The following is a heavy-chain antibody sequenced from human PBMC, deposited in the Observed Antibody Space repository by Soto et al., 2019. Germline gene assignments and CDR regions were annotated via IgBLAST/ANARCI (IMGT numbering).Heavy chain of an antibody. D-gene: IGHD6-19*01. Sequence: SETLSLTCTVSGGSISSGDYYWSWIRQPPEKGLEWIGYIYYSGSSYYNPSLKSRVTISVDTSKNQFSLKLSSVTAADTAVYYCARLTPGYSSGWFIDYWGQGTLVTVSS. CDR2: IYYSGSS. CDR1: GGSISSGDYY. V-gene: IGHV4-30-4*01. CDR3: ARLTPGYSSGWFIDY. J-gene: IGHJ4*02.